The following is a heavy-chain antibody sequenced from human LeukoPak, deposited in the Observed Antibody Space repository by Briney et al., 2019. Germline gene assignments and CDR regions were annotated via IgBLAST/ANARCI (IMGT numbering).Heavy chain of an antibody. CDR3: AKVVYGDYFISDYYYGMDV. J-gene: IGHJ6*02. V-gene: IGHV3-30*18. Sequence: GGSLRPSCAASGFTFSSYGMHWVRQAPGKGLEWVAVISYDGSNKYYADSVKGRFTISRDNSKNTLYLQMNSLRAEDTAVYYCAKVVYGDYFISDYYYGMDVWGQGTTVTVSS. D-gene: IGHD4-17*01. CDR2: ISYDGSNK. CDR1: GFTFSSYG.